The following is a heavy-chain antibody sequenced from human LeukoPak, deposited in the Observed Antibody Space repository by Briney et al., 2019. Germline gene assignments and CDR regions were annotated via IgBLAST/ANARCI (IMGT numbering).Heavy chain of an antibody. V-gene: IGHV3-48*03. J-gene: IGHJ3*02. CDR2: ISSSGSTI. Sequence: GGSLRLSCAASGFTFSSYEMNWVRQAPGKGLESDSYISSSGSTIYYADSVKGRFTISRDNAKNSLYLQMNSLRAEDTAVYYCARSGTPLITIFGVVPPPTFDIWGQGTMVTVSS. CDR1: GFTFSSYE. CDR3: ARSGTPLITIFGVVPPPTFDI. D-gene: IGHD3-3*01.